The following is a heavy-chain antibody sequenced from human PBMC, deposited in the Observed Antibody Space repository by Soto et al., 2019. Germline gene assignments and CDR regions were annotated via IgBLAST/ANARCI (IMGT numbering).Heavy chain of an antibody. V-gene: IGHV4-4*02. Sequence: SETLSLTCAVSGGSIISSNCLILFRHPPGKVLEWIGEIYHSGSTNYNPSLKSRVTISVDTSKNQFSLKLSSVTAADTAVYYCARGSGYDFWSGYYSYGMDVWGQGTTVTVSS. CDR3: ARGSGYDFWSGYYSYGMDV. CDR1: GGSIISSNC. CDR2: IYHSGST. D-gene: IGHD3-3*01. J-gene: IGHJ6*02.